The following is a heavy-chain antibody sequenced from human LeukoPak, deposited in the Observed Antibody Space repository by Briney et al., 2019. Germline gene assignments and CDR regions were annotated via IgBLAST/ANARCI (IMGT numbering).Heavy chain of an antibody. CDR1: GGSIGSYY. Sequence: SETLSLTCTVSGGSIGSYYWNWIRQPPGKGLEWIGYIYYSGSTNYNPSLKSRVTISVDTSKNQFSLKLSSVTAADTAVYYCARSHSVWTSFDYWGQGTLVTVSS. V-gene: IGHV4-59*01. J-gene: IGHJ4*02. CDR3: ARSHSVWTSFDY. CDR2: IYYSGST. D-gene: IGHD3/OR15-3a*01.